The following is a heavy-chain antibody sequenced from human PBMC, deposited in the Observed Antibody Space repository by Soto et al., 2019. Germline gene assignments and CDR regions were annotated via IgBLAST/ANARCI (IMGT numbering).Heavy chain of an antibody. V-gene: IGHV3-23*01. Sequence: EVQLLESGGGLVQPGGSLRLSCAASGFTFSSYAMSWVRQAPGKGLEWVSAISGSGGSTYYADSVKGRFTISRDNAKNTLYLQMTSLRAEDTAVYYCATEGSSWGGAFGISAQGTIVTVSS. J-gene: IGHJ3*02. CDR2: ISGSGGST. CDR3: ATEGSSWGGAFGI. CDR1: GFTFSSYA. D-gene: IGHD6-13*01.